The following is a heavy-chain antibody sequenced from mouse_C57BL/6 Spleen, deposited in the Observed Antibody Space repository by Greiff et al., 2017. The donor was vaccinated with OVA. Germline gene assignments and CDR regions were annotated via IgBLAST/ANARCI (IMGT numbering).Heavy chain of an antibody. CDR3: ASECYGKDY. D-gene: IGHD2-1*01. CDR2: ILPGSGST. J-gene: IGHJ2*01. V-gene: IGHV1-9*01. CDR1: GYTFTGYW. Sequence: QVQLQQSGAELMKPGASVKLSCKATGYTFTGYWIEWVKQRPGHGLEWIGEILPGSGSTNNNEKFQGKATFTADTSSNTAYMQLSSLTTEDSAIYYCASECYGKDYWGQGTTLTVSS.